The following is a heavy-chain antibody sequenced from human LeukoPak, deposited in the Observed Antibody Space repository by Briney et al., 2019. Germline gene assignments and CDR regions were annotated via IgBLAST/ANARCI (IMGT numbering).Heavy chain of an antibody. CDR3: GDARGYSYGHFHFDH. CDR2: IYYSGST. Sequence: PSETLSLTCTVSGGSISSSSYYWGWIRQPPGKGLEWIGSIYYSGSTYYNPSLKSRVTISVDTSKNQFSLKRSSVTAADTAVYARGDARGYSYGHFHFDHWGHGTLVTVSS. V-gene: IGHV4-39*07. J-gene: IGHJ4*01. CDR1: GGSISSSSYY. D-gene: IGHD5-18*01.